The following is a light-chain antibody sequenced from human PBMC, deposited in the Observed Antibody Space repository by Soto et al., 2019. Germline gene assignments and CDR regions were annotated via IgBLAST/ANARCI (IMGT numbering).Light chain of an antibody. CDR3: QSYDSSLSGDVI. Sequence: QSVLTQPPSVSGAPGQRVTISCTGSSSNIGARYDVHWYQQVPGTAPKLLIYGNDNRPSGVPDRFSGSRSDTSASLAITGLQAEDEADYYCQSYDSSLSGDVIFGGGTQLTVL. J-gene: IGLJ7*01. V-gene: IGLV1-40*01. CDR2: GND. CDR1: SSNIGARYD.